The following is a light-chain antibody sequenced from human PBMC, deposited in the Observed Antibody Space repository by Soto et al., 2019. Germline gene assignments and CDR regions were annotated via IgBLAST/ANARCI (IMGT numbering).Light chain of an antibody. Sequence: EIVMTQSPASLSASPGESVTLSCRASQNIRSSLAWYQPRPGQAXRLLLYGASTRATGIPARFSGSGSGTEFTLTISSLQPEDFAVYYCQQYNNWPPWTFGQGTKVDNK. CDR1: QNIRSS. CDR2: GAS. CDR3: QQYNNWPPWT. J-gene: IGKJ1*01. V-gene: IGKV3-15*01.